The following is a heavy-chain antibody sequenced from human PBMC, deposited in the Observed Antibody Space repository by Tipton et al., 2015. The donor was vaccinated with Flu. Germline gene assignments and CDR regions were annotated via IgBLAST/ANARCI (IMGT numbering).Heavy chain of an antibody. V-gene: IGHV4-31*02. CDR2: IWYTGGT. Sequence: LRLSCTVSGGSISSVTYYWGWIRQFPGKDLEWIGYIWYTGGTYYNPSLKSRVTISVDSSENQLSLNLTSVTAADTAVYYCARSIRGSDWFDPWGQGTLVTVSS. D-gene: IGHD3-10*01. CDR3: ARSIRGSDWFDP. J-gene: IGHJ5*02. CDR1: GGSISSVTYY.